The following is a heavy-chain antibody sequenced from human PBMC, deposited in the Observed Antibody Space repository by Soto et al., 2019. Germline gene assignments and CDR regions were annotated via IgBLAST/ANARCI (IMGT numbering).Heavy chain of an antibody. V-gene: IGHV1-69*02. CDR1: GGTFSSYT. Sequence: QVQLVQSGAEVKKPGSSVKVSCKASGGTFSSYTISWVRQAPGQGLEWMGRIIPILGIANYAQKFQGRVTITADKSTSTAEMELNNMRTEDTAVYNCAKVPIYSSEEYYDYGMDVWGQGTTVTGPS. CDR3: AKVPIYSSEEYYDYGMDV. D-gene: IGHD5-18*01. J-gene: IGHJ6*02. CDR2: IIPILGIA.